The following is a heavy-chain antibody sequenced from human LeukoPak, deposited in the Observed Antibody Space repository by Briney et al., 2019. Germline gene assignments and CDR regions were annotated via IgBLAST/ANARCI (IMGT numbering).Heavy chain of an antibody. J-gene: IGHJ4*02. V-gene: IGHV3-48*01. Sequence: GGSLRLSCAASGFTFSSYSMNWVRQAPGKGLEWVSYISSSSSTIYYADSVKGRFTISRDNAKNSLYLQMSSLRAEDTAVYYCARSTRGYGRSFDYWGQGTLVTVSS. CDR2: ISSSSSTI. CDR3: ARSTRGYGRSFDY. CDR1: GFTFSSYS. D-gene: IGHD5-18*01.